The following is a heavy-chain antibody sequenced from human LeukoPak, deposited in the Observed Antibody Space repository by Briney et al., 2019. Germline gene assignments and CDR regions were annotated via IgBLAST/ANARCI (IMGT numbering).Heavy chain of an antibody. CDR1: GYTFTGYY. V-gene: IGHV1-2*02. CDR2: INPNSGGT. Sequence: ASVKVSCKASGYTFTGYYMHWVRQAPGQGLEWMGWINPNSGGTNYAQKFQGRVTMTRDTSISTAYMELSRLRSDDTAVYYCARADYGDYSTFDYWGRGTLVTVSS. CDR3: ARADYGDYSTFDY. D-gene: IGHD4-17*01. J-gene: IGHJ4*02.